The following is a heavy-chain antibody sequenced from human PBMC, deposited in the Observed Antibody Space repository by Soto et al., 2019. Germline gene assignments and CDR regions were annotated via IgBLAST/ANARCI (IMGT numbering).Heavy chain of an antibody. J-gene: IGHJ6*02. CDR3: VRERTTVVTPDYYYYYGMDV. D-gene: IGHD4-17*01. CDR2: VNPSGGST. Sequence: QVQLVQSGAEVKKPGASVKVSCKASGYTFTSYYMHWVRQAPGQGLEWMGIVNPSGGSTSYAQKFQGRVTMTRDTSTSTVYMELSSLRSEDTAVYYCVRERTTVVTPDYYYYYGMDVWGQGTTVTVSS. CDR1: GYTFTSYY. V-gene: IGHV1-46*01.